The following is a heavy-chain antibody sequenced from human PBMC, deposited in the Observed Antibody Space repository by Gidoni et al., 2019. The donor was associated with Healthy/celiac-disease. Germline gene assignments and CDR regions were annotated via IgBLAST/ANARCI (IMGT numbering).Heavy chain of an antibody. CDR2: ISYDGSNK. CDR1: GFTFRSYA. J-gene: IGHJ6*02. D-gene: IGHD1-26*01. CDR3: ARALGIVGATTGVYYGMDV. Sequence: QVQRVESGGGVVQPGRSLRLSCAASGFTFRSYAMHWVRQAPGKGLEWVAVISYDGSNKYYADSVKGRFTISRDNSKNTLYLQMNSLRAEDTAVYYCARALGIVGATTGVYYGMDVWGQGTTVTVSS. V-gene: IGHV3-30*01.